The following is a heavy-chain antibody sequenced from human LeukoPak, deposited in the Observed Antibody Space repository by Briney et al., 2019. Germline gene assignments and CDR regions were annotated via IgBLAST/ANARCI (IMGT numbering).Heavy chain of an antibody. Sequence: ASVKVSCKASGGTFSSYAISWVRQAPGQGLEWMGGIIPIFGTANYAQKFKGRVTITADESTSTAYMELSSLRSEDTAVYYCAVLPRGDFDYWGQGTLVTVSS. J-gene: IGHJ4*02. V-gene: IGHV1-69*13. D-gene: IGHD3-10*01. CDR3: AVLPRGDFDY. CDR1: GGTFSSYA. CDR2: IIPIFGTA.